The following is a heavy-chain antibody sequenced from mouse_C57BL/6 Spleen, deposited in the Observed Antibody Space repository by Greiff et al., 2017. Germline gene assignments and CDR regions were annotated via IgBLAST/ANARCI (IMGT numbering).Heavy chain of an antibody. V-gene: IGHV7-3*01. J-gene: IGHJ4*01. CDR3: ARYEGAMDY. CDR1: GFTFTDYY. Sequence: EVQLVESGGGLVQPGGSLSLSCAASGFTFTDYYMSWVRQPPGKALEWLGFIRNKANGYTTEYSASVKGRFTISRDNSQRILYLQMNALRAEDSATYYCARYEGAMDYWGQGTSVTVSS. CDR2: IRNKANGYTT.